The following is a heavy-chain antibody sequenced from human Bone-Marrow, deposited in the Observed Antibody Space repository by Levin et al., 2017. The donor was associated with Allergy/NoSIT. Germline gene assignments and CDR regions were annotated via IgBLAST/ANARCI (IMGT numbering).Heavy chain of an antibody. D-gene: IGHD6-13*01. CDR3: AKHVPPSSSRYEWIDY. CDR1: GFTFSIYA. CDR2: ISGSGGST. J-gene: IGHJ4*02. V-gene: IGHV3-23*01. Sequence: PGGSLRLSCAASGFTFSIYAMSWVRQAPGKGLEWVSAISGSGGSTYYADSVKGRFTISRDNSKNTLYLQMNSLRAEDTAVYYCAKHVPPSSSRYEWIDYWGQGTLVTVSS.